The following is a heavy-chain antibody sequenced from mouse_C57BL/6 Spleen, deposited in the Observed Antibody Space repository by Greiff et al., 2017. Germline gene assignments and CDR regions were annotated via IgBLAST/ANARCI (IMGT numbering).Heavy chain of an antibody. CDR2: IDPSVSYT. Sequence: QVQLQQPGAELVMPGASVKLSCEASGYTFTSYWMHWVKQRPGQGLEWIGEIDPSVSYTNYNQKFKGKSTLTVDKSSSTAYMQLSSLTSEDSAVYYCARDSSGYVGWFAYWGQGTLVTVSA. CDR3: ARDSSGYVGWFAY. CDR1: GYTFTSYW. D-gene: IGHD3-2*02. J-gene: IGHJ3*01. V-gene: IGHV1-69*01.